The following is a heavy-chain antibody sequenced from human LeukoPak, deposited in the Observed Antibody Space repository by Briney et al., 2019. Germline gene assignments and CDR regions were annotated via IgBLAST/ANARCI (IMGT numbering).Heavy chain of an antibody. V-gene: IGHV3-30*18. CDR1: GFTFSSYG. CDR2: ISYDGSNK. J-gene: IGHJ6*02. CDR3: SKDISTGALDV. D-gene: IGHD3-16*02. Sequence: GGSLRLSCAASGFTFSSYGMHWVRQAPGKGLEWVAVISYDGSNKYYADSVKGRFTISRDNAKNSMYLQMNSLRIEDTALYYCSKDISTGALDVWGPGTTVTVSS.